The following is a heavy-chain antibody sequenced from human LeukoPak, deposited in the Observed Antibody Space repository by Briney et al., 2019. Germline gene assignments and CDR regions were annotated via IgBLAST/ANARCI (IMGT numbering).Heavy chain of an antibody. CDR2: ISGSGGST. V-gene: IGHV3-23*01. CDR1: GFTFSSYA. Sequence: GGSLRLSCAASGFTFSSYAMSWVRQAPGKGLEWVSAISGSGGSTYYADSVKGRFTISRDNSKNTLYLQMNSLRTEDTAVYYCARDDGDDISIVNDYYLDSWGQGTLVTVSS. J-gene: IGHJ4*02. D-gene: IGHD2/OR15-2a*01. CDR3: ARDDGDDISIVNDYYLDS.